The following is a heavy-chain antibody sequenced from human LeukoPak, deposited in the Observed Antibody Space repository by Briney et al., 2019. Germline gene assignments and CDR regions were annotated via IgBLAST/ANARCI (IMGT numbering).Heavy chain of an antibody. Sequence: ASVKVSCKASGYTFTGYYMHWVRQAPGQGLEWMGWINPNSGGTNYAQKVQGRVTMTRDTSISTAYMELSRLRSDDTAVYYCARVKPTNYDILTGYYNRGPFDYWGQGTLVTVSS. D-gene: IGHD3-9*01. CDR1: GYTFTGYY. V-gene: IGHV1-2*02. CDR3: ARVKPTNYDILTGYYNRGPFDY. J-gene: IGHJ4*02. CDR2: INPNSGGT.